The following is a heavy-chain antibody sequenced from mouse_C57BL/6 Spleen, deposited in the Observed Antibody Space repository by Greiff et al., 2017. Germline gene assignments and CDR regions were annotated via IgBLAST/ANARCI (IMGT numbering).Heavy chain of an antibody. Sequence: QVQLQQPGAELVKPGASVKLSCKASGYTFTSYWMHWVKQRPGQGLEWIGMIHPNSGSTNYNEKFKSKDTLTVDKSSSTAYMQLSSLTSEDSAVYYCASYGMGFAYWGQGTLVTVSA. J-gene: IGHJ3*01. CDR2: IHPNSGST. CDR3: ASYGMGFAY. CDR1: GYTFTSYW. V-gene: IGHV1-64*01. D-gene: IGHD1-1*01.